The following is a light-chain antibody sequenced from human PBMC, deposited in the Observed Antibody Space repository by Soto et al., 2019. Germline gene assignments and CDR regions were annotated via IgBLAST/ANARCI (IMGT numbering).Light chain of an antibody. CDR3: QQSYSIFMYT. Sequence: DIQMTQSPSSLSASVGDRVTITCRASQSISSYLNWYQQKPGKAPKLLIYAASSLQSGVPSRFSGSGSGTDFTLTISSLQPEDFATYYCQQSYSIFMYTFGQGTKXEIK. CDR2: AAS. CDR1: QSISSY. J-gene: IGKJ2*01. V-gene: IGKV1-39*01.